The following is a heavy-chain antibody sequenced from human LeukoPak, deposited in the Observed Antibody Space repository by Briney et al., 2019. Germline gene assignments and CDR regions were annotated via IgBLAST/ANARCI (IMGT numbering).Heavy chain of an antibody. D-gene: IGHD1-26*01. CDR1: GGTFSNCA. Sequence: ASVKVSCKASGGTFSNCAVSWVRQAPGQGLEWMGRVIPILGIADYAQRFQGRVTFSADKSTGTAYMEVNSLRSDDTAVYYCARYGVGATDYWGQGTLVTVSS. V-gene: IGHV1-69*04. J-gene: IGHJ4*02. CDR2: VIPILGIA. CDR3: ARYGVGATDY.